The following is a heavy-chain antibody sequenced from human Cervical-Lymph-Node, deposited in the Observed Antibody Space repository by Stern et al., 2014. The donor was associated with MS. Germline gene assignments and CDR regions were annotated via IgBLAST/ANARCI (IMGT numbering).Heavy chain of an antibody. V-gene: IGHV1-2*02. D-gene: IGHD1-26*01. CDR2: INPNSGAT. J-gene: IGHJ4*02. Sequence: QVQLVQSGAEVKKPGASAKVTCKTSENTFTGYYIHWVRQAPGQGLEWMGWINPNSGATNYAQRFQDRVSLTSDTSNSLAYMELDRLTSGDTAVYYCARISLGSGIDYWGQGSLVTVSS. CDR3: ARISLGSGIDY. CDR1: ENTFTGYY.